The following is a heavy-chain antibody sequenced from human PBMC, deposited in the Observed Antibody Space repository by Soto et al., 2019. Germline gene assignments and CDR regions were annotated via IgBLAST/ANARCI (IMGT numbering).Heavy chain of an antibody. V-gene: IGHV1-18*01. Sequence: ASVKVSCKASGYTFTSYGISWVRQAPGQGLEWMGWISAYNGNTNYAQKLQGRVTMTTDTSTSTAYMELRSLRSDDSAVYYCATDFYASGSYAYRQDDCSSWGQVTMVTVSS. CDR3: ATDFYASGSYAYRQDDCSS. D-gene: IGHD3-10*01. CDR1: GYTFTSYG. J-gene: IGHJ3*01. CDR2: ISAYNGNT.